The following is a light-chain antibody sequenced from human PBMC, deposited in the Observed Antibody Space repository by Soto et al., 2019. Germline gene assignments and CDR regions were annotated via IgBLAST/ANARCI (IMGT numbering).Light chain of an antibody. CDR2: DAS. CDR1: QSIRSH. V-gene: IGKV3-15*01. Sequence: EIVMTQSPATLSVSPGERATLSCRASQSIRSHLAWYQQKPGQAPRLLIYDASTRATGIPARFSGSGSGTEFTLPISSLQSEDFAVYYCQKYNNWPFTFGRGTRPEIK. CDR3: QKYNNWPFT. J-gene: IGKJ5*01.